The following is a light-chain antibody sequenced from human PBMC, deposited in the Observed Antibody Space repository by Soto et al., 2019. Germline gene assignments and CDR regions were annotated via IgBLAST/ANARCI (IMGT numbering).Light chain of an antibody. CDR3: QQYNGYWS. J-gene: IGKJ1*01. V-gene: IGKV1-5*03. Sequence: DIQMTQSPSTLSASVGDRVTITCRASQSISDSLAWYQQKPAKAPKLLIYEASNLKSGVPSRFSGSGSGTEYTLTISSLQPYDFASYYCQQYNGYWSFGQGTKVEIK. CDR1: QSISDS. CDR2: EAS.